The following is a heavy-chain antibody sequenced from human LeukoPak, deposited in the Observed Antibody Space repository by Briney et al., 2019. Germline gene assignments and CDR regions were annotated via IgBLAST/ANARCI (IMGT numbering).Heavy chain of an antibody. CDR3: ARHFGTGDNFDY. Sequence: ASVKVSCKASGYTFTSYAMHWVRQAPGQRLEWMGWMHPNSDDTGYAQKFQGRVTMTRNTSISTAYMELSSLRPEDTAVYYCARHFGTGDNFDYWGQGTLLIVSS. J-gene: IGHJ4*02. V-gene: IGHV1-8*02. CDR1: GYTFTSYA. D-gene: IGHD1-1*01. CDR2: MHPNSDDT.